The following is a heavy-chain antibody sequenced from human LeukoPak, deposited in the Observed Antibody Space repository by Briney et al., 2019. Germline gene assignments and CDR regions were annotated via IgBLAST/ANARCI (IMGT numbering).Heavy chain of an antibody. CDR2: INPNSGGT. Sequence: ASVKVSCKASGYTFTSYYMHWVRQAPGQGLEWMGWINPNSGGTNYAQKFQGRVTMTRDTSISTAYMELSRLRSDDTAVYYCARAIRTRGYMLLFDYWGQGTLVTVSS. V-gene: IGHV1-2*02. CDR3: ARAIRTRGYMLLFDY. J-gene: IGHJ4*02. D-gene: IGHD5-18*01. CDR1: GYTFTSYY.